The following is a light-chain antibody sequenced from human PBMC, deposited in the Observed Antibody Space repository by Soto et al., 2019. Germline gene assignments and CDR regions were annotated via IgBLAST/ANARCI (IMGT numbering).Light chain of an antibody. CDR2: DAS. CDR3: QWRSDWPPRLT. J-gene: IGKJ4*01. V-gene: IGKV3-11*01. Sequence: EVVLTQSPATLSLSPGERATLSCRASESIGNYLAWYQQKLGQAPKLLIYDASHRSIGIPGRFSGDGSGTDFTLPIGSLEPEDFAVYYCQWRSDWPPRLTFGGGTKVEIK. CDR1: ESIGNY.